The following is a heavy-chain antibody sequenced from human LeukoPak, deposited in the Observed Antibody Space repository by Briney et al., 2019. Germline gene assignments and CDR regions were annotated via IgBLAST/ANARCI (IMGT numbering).Heavy chain of an antibody. J-gene: IGHJ4*02. D-gene: IGHD5-18*01. V-gene: IGHV4-39*01. CDR3: ASPRGSSYGYFDH. Sequence: TSETLSLTCTVSGGSISSSSAYWGWIRQPPGKGLEWIGSIYYSKNTYYNPSLKSRVTISADTSKNQFSLRLDSVSAADTAVYYCASPRGSSYGYFDHWGQGSLVTVSS. CDR1: GGSISSSSAY. CDR2: IYYSKNT.